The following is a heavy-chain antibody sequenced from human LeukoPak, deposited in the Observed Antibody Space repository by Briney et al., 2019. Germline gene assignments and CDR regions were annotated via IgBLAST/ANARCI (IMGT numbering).Heavy chain of an antibody. CDR1: GFTFSRYS. CDR3: ARVGKYDYVWGSYRTSDFDY. J-gene: IGHJ4*02. V-gene: IGHV3-21*01. CDR2: ISSSSSYI. Sequence: GGSLRLSCAASGFTFSRYSMNWARQAPGKGLEWVSSISSSSSYIYYADSVKGRFTISRDNAKNSLYLQMNSLRAEDTAVYYCARVGKYDYVWGSYRTSDFDYWGQGTLVTVSS. D-gene: IGHD3-16*02.